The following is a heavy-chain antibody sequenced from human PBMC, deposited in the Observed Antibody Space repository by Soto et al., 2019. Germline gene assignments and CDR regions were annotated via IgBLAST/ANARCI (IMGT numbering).Heavy chain of an antibody. V-gene: IGHV5-51*01. Sequence: GESLKISCKASGYIFSIYWIGWARQMPGKGLEWMGSIYPSDSDTSYNPSFQGHVTISVDKSISSVYLQWSSLKASDTAMYYCARAMVRGYSYYGMDVWGQGTTVTVSS. CDR3: ARAMVRGYSYYGMDV. CDR2: IYPSDSDT. J-gene: IGHJ6*02. CDR1: GYIFSIYW. D-gene: IGHD3-10*01.